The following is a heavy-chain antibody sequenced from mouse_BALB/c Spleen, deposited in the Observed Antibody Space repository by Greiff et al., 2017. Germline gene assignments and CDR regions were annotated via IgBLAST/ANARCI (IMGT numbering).Heavy chain of an antibody. V-gene: IGHV5-9-3*01. CDR2: ISSGGSYT. Sequence: EVMLVESGGGLVKPGGSLKLSCAASGFTFSSYAMSWVRQTPEKRLEWVATISSGGSYTYYPDSVKGRFTISRDNAKNTLYLQMSSLRSEDTAMYYCARHGGGNSPMDYWGQGTSVTVSS. CDR1: GFTFSSYA. J-gene: IGHJ4*01. CDR3: ARHGGGNSPMDY. D-gene: IGHD2-1*01.